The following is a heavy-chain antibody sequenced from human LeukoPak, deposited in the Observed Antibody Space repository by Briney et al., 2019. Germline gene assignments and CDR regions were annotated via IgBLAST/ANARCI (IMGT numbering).Heavy chain of an antibody. CDR2: IYPGDSDT. CDR3: ARGGSGSWSI. CDR1: GSGFTSYW. Sequence: GESLKISCKGSGSGFTSYWIGWGRQMPGKGLEGMGIIYPGDSDTRYTPSFQGQVTISADKPISTAYLQWSSLKASDTAMYYCARGGSGSWSIWGQGTMVTVSS. D-gene: IGHD3-10*01. V-gene: IGHV5-51*04. J-gene: IGHJ3*02.